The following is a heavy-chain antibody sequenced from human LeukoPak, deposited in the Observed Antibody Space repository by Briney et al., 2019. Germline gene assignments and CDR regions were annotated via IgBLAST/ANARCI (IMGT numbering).Heavy chain of an antibody. D-gene: IGHD3-22*01. CDR1: GLTFSSYA. J-gene: IGHJ4*02. Sequence: GGTLSLSCVVSGLTFSSYAMTWVRQAPGTGRVWVTFIRSTTYRGTTEYAASVKGRFTISRDDSKSIAYLQMNSLKTEDTAVYYCARANSFDSSGYYFDYCGQGALVTVSS. CDR2: IRSTTYRGTT. CDR3: ARANSFDSSGYYFDY. V-gene: IGHV3-49*04.